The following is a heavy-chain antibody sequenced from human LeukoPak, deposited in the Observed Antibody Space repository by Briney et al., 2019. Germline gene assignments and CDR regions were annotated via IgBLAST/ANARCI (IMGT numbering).Heavy chain of an antibody. D-gene: IGHD2-15*01. CDR1: GGSISSYY. CDR3: ARDLVVADAFDY. V-gene: IGHV4-4*07. J-gene: IGHJ4*02. Sequence: SETLSLTCTVSGGSISSYYWSWIRQPAGKGLEWIGRIYTRGSTNYNPSLKSRVTMSVDTSKNQFSLKLSSVTAADTAVYYCARDLVVADAFDYWGQGTLVTVSS. CDR2: IYTRGST.